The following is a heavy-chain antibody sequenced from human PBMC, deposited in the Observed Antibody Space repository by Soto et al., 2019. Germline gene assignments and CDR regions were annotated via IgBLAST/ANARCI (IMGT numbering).Heavy chain of an antibody. J-gene: IGHJ4*02. D-gene: IGHD4-17*01. CDR2: IWYDGSNK. Sequence: QVQLVESGGGVVQPGRSLRLSCAASGFTFSSYGMHWVRQAPGKGLERVAVIWYDGSNKYYADYVKGRFTISRDNSKNTLYLQMNSLRAEDTAVYYCARSYGEYYPYYFDYWGQGTLVTVS. CDR1: GFTFSSYG. V-gene: IGHV3-33*01. CDR3: ARSYGEYYPYYFDY.